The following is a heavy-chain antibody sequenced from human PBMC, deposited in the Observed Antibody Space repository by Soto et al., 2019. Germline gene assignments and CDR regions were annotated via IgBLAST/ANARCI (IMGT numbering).Heavy chain of an antibody. CDR1: GGSISSGDYY. D-gene: IGHD6-19*01. J-gene: IGHJ6*02. CDR2: IYYSGST. CDR3: ATLAVAGTPPYYYYYYGMDV. V-gene: IGHV4-30-4*01. Sequence: QVQLQESGPGLVKPSQTLSLTCTVSGGSISSGDYYWSWIRQPPGKGLEWIGYIYYSGSTYYNPSLKSRVTISVDTSKNQFSLKLSSVTAADTAVYYCATLAVAGTPPYYYYYYGMDVWGQGTTVTVSS.